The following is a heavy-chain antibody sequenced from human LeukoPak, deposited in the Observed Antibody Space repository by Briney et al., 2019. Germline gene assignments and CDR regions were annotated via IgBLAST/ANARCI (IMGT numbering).Heavy chain of an antibody. V-gene: IGHV3-30-3*01. CDR3: AKAERIVVVPAPIAAAGDGGDY. Sequence: GGSLRLSCAASGFTFSSYAMHWVRQAPGKGLEWVAVISYDGSNKYYADSVKGRFTISRDNSKNTLYLQMNSLRAEDTAVYYCAKAERIVVVPAPIAAAGDGGDYWGQGTLVTVSS. D-gene: IGHD2-2*02. CDR2: ISYDGSNK. J-gene: IGHJ4*02. CDR1: GFTFSSYA.